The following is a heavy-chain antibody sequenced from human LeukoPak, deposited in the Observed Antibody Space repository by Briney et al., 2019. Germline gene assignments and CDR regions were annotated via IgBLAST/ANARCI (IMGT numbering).Heavy chain of an antibody. J-gene: IGHJ4*02. V-gene: IGHV4-39*01. CDR3: ARIGTTESFDY. CDR1: GGSISSSSYY. Sequence: SETLSLTCTVSGGSISSSSYYWGWIRQPPGKGLEWIGSIYYSGSTYYNPSLKSRVTISVDTSKNQFSLKLSSVTAADTAVYYCARIGTTESFDYWGQGTLVTVSP. D-gene: IGHD4-17*01. CDR2: IYYSGST.